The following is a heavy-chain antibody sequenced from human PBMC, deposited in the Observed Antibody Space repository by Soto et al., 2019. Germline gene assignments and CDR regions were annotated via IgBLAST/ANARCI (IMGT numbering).Heavy chain of an antibody. Sequence: ETLSLTCTVSGGSISSYYWSWIRQPPGKGLEWIGYIYHSGSTNYNPSLKSRVTISVDTSKNQFSLKLSSVTAADTAVYYCARGGSGSDFDYWGQGTLVTVSS. CDR3: ARGGSGSDFDY. CDR2: IYHSGST. V-gene: IGHV4-59*01. D-gene: IGHD3-10*01. J-gene: IGHJ4*02. CDR1: GGSISSYY.